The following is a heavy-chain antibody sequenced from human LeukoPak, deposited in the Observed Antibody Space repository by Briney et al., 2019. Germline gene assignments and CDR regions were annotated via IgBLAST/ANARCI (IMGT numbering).Heavy chain of an antibody. D-gene: IGHD1-26*01. CDR1: GFIFSNYA. J-gene: IGHJ6*03. Sequence: GGSLRLSCAASGFIFSNYAMHWVRQAPGKGLEYVSAISSNGGSTYYANSVKGRFTISRDNSKNTLYLQMGSLRAEDMAVYYCAKDGDQWELNYYYYMDVWGKGTTVTISS. V-gene: IGHV3-64*01. CDR3: AKDGDQWELNYYYYMDV. CDR2: ISSNGGST.